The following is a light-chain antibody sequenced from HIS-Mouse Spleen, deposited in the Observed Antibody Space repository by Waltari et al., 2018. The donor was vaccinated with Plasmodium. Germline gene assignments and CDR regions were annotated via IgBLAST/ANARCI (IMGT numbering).Light chain of an antibody. CDR2: QDS. V-gene: IGLV3-1*01. J-gene: IGLJ1*01. Sequence: SYELTQPPSVSVSPGQTASITCSGDKLGDKYACWYQQKPGQSPVLVIYQDSKRPSGSPGLFSGSNSGNTATLTISGTQAMDGADYYCQAWDSSTDYVFGTGTKVTVL. CDR1: KLGDKY. CDR3: QAWDSSTDYV.